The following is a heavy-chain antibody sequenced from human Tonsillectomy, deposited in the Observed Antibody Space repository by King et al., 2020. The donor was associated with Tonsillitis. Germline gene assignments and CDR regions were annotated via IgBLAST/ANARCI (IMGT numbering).Heavy chain of an antibody. Sequence: QVQLQESGPGLVKPSETLSLTCTVSGGSISTYYFSWIRQLPGKRLEWIGYIDYTESTTYNPSLKSRVTISIDMSKNQISLKLSSVTAADTAVYYCARSTRYQLADIWGQGTMVIVSS. J-gene: IGHJ3*02. V-gene: IGHV4-59*01. CDR2: IDYTEST. D-gene: IGHD2-2*01. CDR1: GGSISTYY. CDR3: ARSTRYQLADI.